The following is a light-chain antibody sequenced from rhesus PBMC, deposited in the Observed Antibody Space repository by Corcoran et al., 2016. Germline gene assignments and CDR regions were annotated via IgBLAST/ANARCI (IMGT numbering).Light chain of an antibody. Sequence: DVQMTQSPSSLSASVGDRVTITCRASQDIDSYLNCYQQKPGKPPKRLIFAASNLESGVLSRFSGSRSGTDVTLIISSLQPEDFATDYCLQYNSDPWTFGQGTKVEI. CDR1: QDIDSY. V-gene: IGKV1-43*02. CDR2: AAS. J-gene: IGKJ1*01. CDR3: LQYNSDPWT.